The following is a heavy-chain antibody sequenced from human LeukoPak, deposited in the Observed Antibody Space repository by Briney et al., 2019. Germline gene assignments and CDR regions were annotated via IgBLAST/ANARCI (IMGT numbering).Heavy chain of an antibody. J-gene: IGHJ6*03. V-gene: IGHV3-48*04. Sequence: GGSLRLSCEVSGFTFSSYSMNWVRQAPGKGLEWVSYISTTSSTIKYADSVKGRFTISRDNAKNSLYLQMNSLRAEDTAVYYCARLTTGRYSYYYYMDVWGKGTTVTVSS. D-gene: IGHD4-11*01. CDR1: GFTFSSYS. CDR3: ARLTTGRYSYYYYMDV. CDR2: ISTTSSTI.